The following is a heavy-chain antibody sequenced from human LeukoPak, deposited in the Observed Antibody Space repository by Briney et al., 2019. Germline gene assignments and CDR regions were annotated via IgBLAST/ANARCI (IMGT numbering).Heavy chain of an antibody. CDR1: GYSFTSYG. V-gene: IGHV1-69*13. CDR2: IIPIFGTA. D-gene: IGHD2-8*01. CDR3: ARGPDGDYFDY. J-gene: IGHJ4*02. Sequence: ASVKVSCKASGYSFTSYGISWVRQAPGQGLEWMGGIIPIFGTANYAQKFQGRVTITADESTSTAYMELSSLRSEDTAVYYCARGPDGDYFDYWGQGTLVTVSS.